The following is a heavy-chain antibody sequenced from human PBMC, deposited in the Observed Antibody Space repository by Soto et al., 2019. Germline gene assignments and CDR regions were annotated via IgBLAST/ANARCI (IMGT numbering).Heavy chain of an antibody. CDR2: ISSSSTTI. CDR1: KFTFSSYN. V-gene: IGHV3-48*02. J-gene: IGHJ5*02. CDR3: AKNNWNDRYNWFDP. D-gene: IGHD1-20*01. Sequence: GSRTQSCAAAKFTFSSYNLNCEQQAPGKGLEWVSYISSSSTTIYYADSVKGRFTISRDNAKNSLYLQMNSLRDEDTAVYYCAKNNWNDRYNWFDPWGQGTLVTVSS.